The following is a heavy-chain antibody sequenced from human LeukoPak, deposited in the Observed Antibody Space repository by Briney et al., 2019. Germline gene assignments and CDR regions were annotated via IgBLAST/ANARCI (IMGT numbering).Heavy chain of an antibody. D-gene: IGHD3-10*01. CDR2: INPCGGST. J-gene: IGHJ4*02. CDR1: GYTFTTYY. V-gene: IGHV1-46*01. Sequence: GASVTVSCKASGYTFTTYYIHWVRQAPGQGLDWMGLINPCGGSTSYAQKFQGRVSMSRDTSTRTVDMELSSLRSEDTAVYYCAKGAYGSGSAQPGIHSWGQGTLVTVSS. CDR3: AKGAYGSGSAQPGIHS.